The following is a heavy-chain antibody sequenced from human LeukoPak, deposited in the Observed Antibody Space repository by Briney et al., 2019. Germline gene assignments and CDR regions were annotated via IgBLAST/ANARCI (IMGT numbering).Heavy chain of an antibody. CDR2: IYSSGST. CDR3: ARGRHSSVWYDPDY. Sequence: PSETLSLTCTVSGVSISGDYWSWLRQPAGKGLEWVGRIYSSGSTNYNPSLKSRVTMSVDTSKNQFSLKLSSVTAADTAVYYCARGRHSSVWYDPDYGGQGTLVTVSS. V-gene: IGHV4-4*07. J-gene: IGHJ4*02. CDR1: GVSISGDY. D-gene: IGHD6-19*01.